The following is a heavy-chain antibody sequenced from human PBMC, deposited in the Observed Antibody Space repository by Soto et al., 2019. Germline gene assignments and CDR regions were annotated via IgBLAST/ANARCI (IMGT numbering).Heavy chain of an antibody. CDR2: TYYRSKWYN. CDR1: GYSVSSNSAA. CDR3: ARQPGYGSGSYYSALDY. D-gene: IGHD3-10*01. Sequence: SHTLSLTCAISGYSVSSNSAAWNWIRQSPSRGLEWLGRTYYRSKWYNDYAVSVKSRITINPDTSKNQFSLQLNSVTPEDTAVYYCARQPGYGSGSYYSALDYWGQGTLVTVSS. V-gene: IGHV6-1*01. J-gene: IGHJ4*02.